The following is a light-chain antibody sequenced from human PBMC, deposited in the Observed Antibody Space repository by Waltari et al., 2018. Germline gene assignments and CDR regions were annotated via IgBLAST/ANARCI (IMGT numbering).Light chain of an antibody. V-gene: IGLV1-40*01. CDR1: SSNIGAPYD. J-gene: IGLJ2*01. CDR2: GNH. CDR3: QSYDSSLSGSV. Sequence: QSVLTQPPSVSGAPGQKITISCTGSSSNIGAPYDVHWYQHLPGRVPKLPIYGNHRRPPGVPDRFSGSRSGTSASLAITGLQAEDEADYYCQSYDSSLSGSVFGGGTKLTVL.